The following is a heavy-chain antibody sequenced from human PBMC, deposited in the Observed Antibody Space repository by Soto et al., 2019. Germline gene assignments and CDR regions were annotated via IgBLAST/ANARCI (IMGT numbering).Heavy chain of an antibody. J-gene: IGHJ6*02. CDR1: GFTYYRYV. D-gene: IGHD6-6*01. Sequence: QTGGSLRLSCAASGFTYYRYVMHWVRQAPGKGLGWVAGISYDGGNKYYTDSVKGRFTVSRDNSKNTVDLQMKSLRGEDTGVYYCARGESSSPQYYYHDMDVWGQGTTVTVSS. CDR3: ARGESSSPQYYYHDMDV. CDR2: ISYDGGNK. V-gene: IGHV3-30*03.